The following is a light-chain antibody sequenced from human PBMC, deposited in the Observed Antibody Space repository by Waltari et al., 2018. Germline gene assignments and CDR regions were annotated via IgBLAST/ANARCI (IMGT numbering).Light chain of an antibody. V-gene: IGLV3-19*01. CDR1: GLPGSY. CDR3: HSRDTSGTHVL. Sequence: SPDLTQHPAVSVALGHTVGLSSQGAGLPGSYAILYQQKPGQAPVLVFYGTNNRPPGIPDRFSGSTSGDTASLTISGAQAEDEADYFCHSRDTSGTHVLFGGGTTVTVL. J-gene: IGLJ3*02. CDR2: GTN.